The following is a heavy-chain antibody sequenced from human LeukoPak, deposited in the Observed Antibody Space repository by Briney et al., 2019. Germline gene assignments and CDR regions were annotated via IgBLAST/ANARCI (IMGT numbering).Heavy chain of an antibody. CDR3: ARAHAVTTNDAFDI. D-gene: IGHD4-11*01. J-gene: IGHJ3*02. CDR2: IYYSGST. Sequence: SQTLSLTCTVSAGSISSYYWSWIRQPPGKGLEWIWYIYYSGSTNYNPSLKSRVTISVDTSKNQFSLKLSSVTAADTAVYYCARAHAVTTNDAFDIWGQGTMVTVSS. CDR1: AGSISSYY. V-gene: IGHV4-59*01.